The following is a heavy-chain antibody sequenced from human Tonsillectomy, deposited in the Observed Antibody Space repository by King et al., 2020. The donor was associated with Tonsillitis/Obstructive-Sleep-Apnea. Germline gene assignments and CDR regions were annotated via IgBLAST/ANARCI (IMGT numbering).Heavy chain of an antibody. CDR1: VGSVSSGSYY. V-gene: IGHV4-61*01. Sequence: VQLQESGPGLVKPSETLSLTCTVSVGSVSSGSYYWSWIRQPPGKGLQWIGYISYSGSTNYNPSLKSRVTISLDTSKNQFSLRMSSVTAADTAVYYCAREPFTNYCSSINCQGFWGQGTLVTVSS. CDR3: AREPFTNYCSSINCQGF. CDR2: ISYSGST. D-gene: IGHD2-2*01. J-gene: IGHJ4*02.